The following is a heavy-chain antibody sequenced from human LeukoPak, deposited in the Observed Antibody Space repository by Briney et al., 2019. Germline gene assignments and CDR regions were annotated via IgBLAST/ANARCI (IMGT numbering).Heavy chain of an antibody. V-gene: IGHV3-23*01. D-gene: IGHD6-19*01. CDR2: ISGSGGST. J-gene: IGHJ4*02. CDR1: GFIFRDFY. CDR3: AKFDTSSGWYDY. Sequence: SGGSLRLSCAASGFIFRDFYMSWIRQAPGKGPEWVSAISGSGGSTYYADSVKGRFTISRDNSKNTLYLQMNSLRAEDTAVYYCAKFDTSSGWYDYWGQGTLVTVSS.